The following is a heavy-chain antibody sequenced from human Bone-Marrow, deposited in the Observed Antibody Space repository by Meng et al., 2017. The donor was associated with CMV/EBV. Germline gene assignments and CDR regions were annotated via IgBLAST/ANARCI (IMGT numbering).Heavy chain of an antibody. CDR1: GFTFDDYA. J-gene: IGHJ4*02. D-gene: IGHD6-19*01. CDR2: ISWNSGSI. CDR3: AKDIRRAVAGTLNY. Sequence: GRSLRLTCAASGFTFDDYAMHWVRQAPGKGLEWISGISWNSGSIGYADSVKGRFTISRDNAKNSLYLQMNSLRAEDTALYYCAKDIRRAVAGTLNYWGQGTLVTVSS. V-gene: IGHV3-9*01.